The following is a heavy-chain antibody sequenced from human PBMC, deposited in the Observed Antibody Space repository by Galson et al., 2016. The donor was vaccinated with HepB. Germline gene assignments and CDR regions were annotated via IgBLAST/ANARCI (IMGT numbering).Heavy chain of an antibody. V-gene: IGHV3-23*01. CDR2: LIDSGSTA. Sequence: SLRLSCAASGFAFSNYAMSWVRQAPGKGLEWVSGLIDSGSTAYYTDSVKGRFTISRDNSKNTLSLQMNSLRVEDTAVYYCAKEHRRHGSPYFDLWGQGTLVTVSS. J-gene: IGHJ4*02. CDR3: AKEHRRHGSPYFDL. D-gene: IGHD1-14*01. CDR1: GFAFSNYA.